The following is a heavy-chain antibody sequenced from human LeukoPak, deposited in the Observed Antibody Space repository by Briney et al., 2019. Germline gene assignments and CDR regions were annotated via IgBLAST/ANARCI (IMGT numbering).Heavy chain of an antibody. D-gene: IGHD1-1*01. CDR3: ASGYNWIQGAESTFDY. J-gene: IGHJ4*02. CDR2: SSSSSDTI. V-gene: IGHV3-48*04. CDR1: GFTFSSYT. Sequence: GGSLTLSCAASGFTFSSYTMNWVRQAPGKGLEWVSYSSSSSDTIYYADSVKGRFTISRDNAKNSLYLQMNSLRAEDTAVYYCASGYNWIQGAESTFDYWGQGALVTVSS.